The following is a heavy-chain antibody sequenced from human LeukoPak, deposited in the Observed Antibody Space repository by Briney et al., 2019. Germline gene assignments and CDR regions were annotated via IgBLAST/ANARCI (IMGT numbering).Heavy chain of an antibody. D-gene: IGHD6-13*01. J-gene: IGHJ4*02. CDR2: ISSSGSTI. CDR1: GFTFSSYE. CDR3: ARDRGWGSSSWYSDY. Sequence: PGGSLRLSCAASGFTFSSYEMNWVRQAPGKGLEWVSYISSSGSTIYYADSVKGRFTISRDNAKNSLYLQMNSLRAEDTAVYYCARDRGWGSSSWYSDYWGQGTLATVSS. V-gene: IGHV3-48*03.